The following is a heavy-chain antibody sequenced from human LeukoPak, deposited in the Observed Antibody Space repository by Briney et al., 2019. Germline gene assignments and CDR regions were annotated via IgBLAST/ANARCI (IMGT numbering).Heavy chain of an antibody. Sequence: GGSLRLSCAASGFTFSSYAMSWVRQAPGKGLEWVSTISDSGVNTYYADSVKGRFSISRDNSKNTLYLQMNSLRAEDTAVYYCAKQEYQLLDIYYYYYYMDVWGKGTTVTVSS. CDR3: AKQEYQLLDIYYYYYYMDV. V-gene: IGHV3-23*01. CDR2: ISDSGVNT. CDR1: GFTFSSYA. D-gene: IGHD2-2*01. J-gene: IGHJ6*03.